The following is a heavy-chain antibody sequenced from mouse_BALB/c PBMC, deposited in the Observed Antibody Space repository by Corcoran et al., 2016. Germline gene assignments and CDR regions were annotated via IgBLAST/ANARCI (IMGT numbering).Heavy chain of an antibody. CDR1: GYTFTSYV. CDR2: INPYNDGI. V-gene: IGHV1S136*01. CDR3: ARAEGTTVRDWFAY. J-gene: IGHJ3*01. D-gene: IGHD1-1*01. Sequence: EVQLQQSGPELVKPGASVKMSCKASGYTFTSYVMHWVKQKPGQGLEWIGYINPYNDGIKYNEKFKGKATLTLDKSSSTAYMELSSLTSEDSAVYYGARAEGTTVRDWFAYWGQGTLVTVSA.